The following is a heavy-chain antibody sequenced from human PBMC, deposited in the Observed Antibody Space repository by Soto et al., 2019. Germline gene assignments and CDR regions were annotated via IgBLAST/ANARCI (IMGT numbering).Heavy chain of an antibody. CDR3: ARSGGMTTKLSGVYDYYYRLDV. D-gene: IGHD4-4*01. Sequence: PSETLSLTCTVSGDSIRGYYWSWVRQSPGKGLEWIGYIYYSGTTKYNPSLESRVTISIDTSKNQFSLLLSSVTAADTAVYYCARSGGMTTKLSGVYDYYYRLDVWGQGTTVTVSS. V-gene: IGHV4-59*01. CDR2: IYYSGTT. CDR1: GDSIRGYY. J-gene: IGHJ6*02.